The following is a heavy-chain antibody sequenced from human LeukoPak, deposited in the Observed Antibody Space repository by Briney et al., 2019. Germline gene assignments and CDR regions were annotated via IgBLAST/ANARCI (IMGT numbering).Heavy chain of an antibody. CDR2: ISAYNGNT. J-gene: IGHJ4*02. CDR3: ARDHCSSTSCYSDY. CDR1: GYTFTSYG. V-gene: IGHV1-18*04. Sequence: ASVKVSCKASGYTFTSYGISGVRQAPGQGREWMGWISAYNGNTNYAQKLQGRVTMTTDTSTSTAYMELRSLRSDDTAVYYCARDHCSSTSCYSDYWGQGTLVTVSS. D-gene: IGHD2-2*02.